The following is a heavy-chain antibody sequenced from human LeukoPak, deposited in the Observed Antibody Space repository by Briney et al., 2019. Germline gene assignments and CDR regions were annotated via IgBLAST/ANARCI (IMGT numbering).Heavy chain of an antibody. J-gene: IGHJ4*02. V-gene: IGHV3-43*02. CDR3: AKESGKFDY. Sequence: PGGSLRLSCVASGLNFDDSAMHWVRQAPGKGLEWVSLISADGGSTFSADSVKGRFSISRDNSKNSLYLQMNSLRSEDTAMYNCAKESGKFDYWGQGTLVAVSS. CDR1: GLNFDDSA. CDR2: ISADGGST.